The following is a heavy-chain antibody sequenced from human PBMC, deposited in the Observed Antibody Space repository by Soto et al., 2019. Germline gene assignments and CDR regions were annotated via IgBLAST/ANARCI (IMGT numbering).Heavy chain of an antibody. D-gene: IGHD1-1*01. CDR1: GGSISTKYYY. CDR2: LYTTGST. Sequence: QLQLQESGPGLVTPSETLSLTCTVSGGSISTKYYYWGWIRQLPGKGLEWIGSLYTTGSTYYKPSLKSRVTISGNTSKNQFSLNLSSVTAADTAVYFCARATTGAFDYWGQGILVTVSS. CDR3: ARATTGAFDY. V-gene: IGHV4-39*02. J-gene: IGHJ4*02.